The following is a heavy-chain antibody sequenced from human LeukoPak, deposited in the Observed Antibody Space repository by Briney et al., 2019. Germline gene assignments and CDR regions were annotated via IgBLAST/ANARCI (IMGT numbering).Heavy chain of an antibody. V-gene: IGHV1-18*01. CDR2: ISAYNGNT. J-gene: IGHJ6*03. CDR3: ARAITIDNILYYYYYYYMDV. CDR1: GYTFTSYG. D-gene: IGHD3-10*01. Sequence: GASVKVSCKASGYTFTSYGISWVRQAPGQGLEWMGWISAYNGNTNYAQKFQGRVTMTRNTSISTAYMELSSLRSEDTAVYYCARAITIDNILYYYYYYYMDVWGKGTTVTVSS.